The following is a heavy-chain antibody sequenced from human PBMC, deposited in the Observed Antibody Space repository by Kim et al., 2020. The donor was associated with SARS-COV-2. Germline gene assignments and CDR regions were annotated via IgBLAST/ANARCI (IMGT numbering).Heavy chain of an antibody. J-gene: IGHJ4*02. CDR1: GGSFSGYY. CDR2: INHSGST. Sequence: SETLSLTCAVYGGSFSGYYWSWIRQPPGKGLEWIGEINHSGSTNYNPSLKSRVTISVDTSKNQFSLKLSSVTAADTAVYYCARGIVVVVAAFQFDYWGQGTLVTVSS. CDR3: ARGIVVVVAAFQFDY. V-gene: IGHV4-34*01. D-gene: IGHD2-15*01.